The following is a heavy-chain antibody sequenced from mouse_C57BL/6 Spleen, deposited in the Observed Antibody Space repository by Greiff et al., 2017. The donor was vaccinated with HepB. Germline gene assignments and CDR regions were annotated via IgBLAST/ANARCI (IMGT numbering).Heavy chain of an antibody. J-gene: IGHJ1*03. CDR1: GYTFTSYW. V-gene: IGHV1-64*01. CDR3: ARSGLRGDWYFDV. CDR2: IHPNSGST. D-gene: IGHD2-4*01. Sequence: QVQLQQSGAELVKPGASVKLSCKASGYTFTSYWMHWVKQRPGQGLEWIGMIHPNSGSTNYNEKFKSKATLTVDKSSSTAYMQLSSLTSEDSAVYYCARSGLRGDWYFDVWGTGTTVTVSS.